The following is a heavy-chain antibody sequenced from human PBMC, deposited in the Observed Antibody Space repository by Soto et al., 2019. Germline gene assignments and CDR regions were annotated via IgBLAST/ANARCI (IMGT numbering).Heavy chain of an antibody. CDR1: GGSISSGDYY. D-gene: IGHD3-9*01. CDR3: ARAFSSGYDILTGYRFDP. V-gene: IGHV4-30-4*01. J-gene: IGHJ5*02. CDR2: IYYSGST. Sequence: SETLSLTCTVSGGSISSGDYYWSWIRQPPGKGLEWIGYIYYSGSTYYNPSLKSRVTISVDTSKNQFSLKLSSVTAADTAVYYFARAFSSGYDILTGYRFDPWGQGTLVTVSS.